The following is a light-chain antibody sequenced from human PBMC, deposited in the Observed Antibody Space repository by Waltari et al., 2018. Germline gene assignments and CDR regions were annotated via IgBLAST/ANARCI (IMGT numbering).Light chain of an antibody. CDR1: SSDIGRYNL. CDR2: DVT. V-gene: IGLV2-8*01. J-gene: IGLJ2*01. CDR3: SSYAGSGTVV. Sequence: QSALTQPPSASGSPGQSVAISCTGTSSDIGRYNLVSCYQQAPGKATKLIVYDVTKRPSGVPDGFSGSKSGKTASRIVSGLQAGDEADYYCSSYAGSGTVVFGGGTKLTVL.